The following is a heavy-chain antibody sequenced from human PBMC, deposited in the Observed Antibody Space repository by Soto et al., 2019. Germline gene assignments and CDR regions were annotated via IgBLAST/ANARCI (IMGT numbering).Heavy chain of an antibody. D-gene: IGHD1-26*01. J-gene: IGHJ4*02. V-gene: IGHV1-8*01. CDR3: AREVGSRRLEY. CDR2: MNPNSGNT. CDR1: GYPFTRYD. Sequence: QVQLVQSGAEVKKPGASVKVACTSAGYPFTRYDINWVRQATGQGVEWLGWMNPNSGNTGYAQKFQGRGTMTRNTSISTDYMELSSLRSEDTAVYYCAREVGSRRLEYGGQGTLGTVSS.